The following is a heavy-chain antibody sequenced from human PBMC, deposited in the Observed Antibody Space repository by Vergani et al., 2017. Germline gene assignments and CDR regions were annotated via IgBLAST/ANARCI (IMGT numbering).Heavy chain of an antibody. J-gene: IGHJ4*02. D-gene: IGHD7-27*01. CDR3: ATQGETGILPNYFDY. CDR1: RYSFTSYW. CDR2: IYPGDSDT. V-gene: IGHV5-51*03. Sequence: EVQLVQSGAEVKKPGESLKISCKGSRYSFTSYWIGWVRQMPGKGLEWMGIIYPGDSDTRYSPSFQGQVTISADKSISTAYLQWSSLNASDTAMYYCATQGETGILPNYFDYWDQGTLVTVSS.